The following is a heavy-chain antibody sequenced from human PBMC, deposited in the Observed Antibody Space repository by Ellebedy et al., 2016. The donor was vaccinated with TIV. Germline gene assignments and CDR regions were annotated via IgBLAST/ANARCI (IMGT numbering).Heavy chain of an antibody. CDR1: GYTFTSYW. Sequence: KVSXXASGYTFTSYWIGWVRQMPGKGLEWMGIIYPGDSDTRYSPSFQGQVTISADKSISTACLQWSSLKASDTAMYYCARRVLAVAGWVFDYWGQGTLVTVSS. CDR2: IYPGDSDT. J-gene: IGHJ4*02. D-gene: IGHD6-19*01. V-gene: IGHV5-51*01. CDR3: ARRVLAVAGWVFDY.